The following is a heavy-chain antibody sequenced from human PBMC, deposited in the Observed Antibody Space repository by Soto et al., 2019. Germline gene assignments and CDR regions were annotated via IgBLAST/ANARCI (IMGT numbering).Heavy chain of an antibody. J-gene: IGHJ3*02. D-gene: IGHD3-10*01. CDR3: ARGRTGSGSYTTTTRARFYDAFDI. V-gene: IGHV1-2*04. Sequence: ASVKVSCKASGYTFTGYYMHWVRQAPGQGLEWMGWINPNSGGTNYAQKFQGWVTMTRDTSISTAYMELSRLRSDDTAVYYCARGRTGSGSYTTTTRARFYDAFDIWGQGTMVTVSS. CDR2: INPNSGGT. CDR1: GYTFTGYY.